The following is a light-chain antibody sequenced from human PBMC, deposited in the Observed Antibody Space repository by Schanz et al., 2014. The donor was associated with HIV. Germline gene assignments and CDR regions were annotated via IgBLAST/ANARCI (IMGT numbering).Light chain of an antibody. CDR3: SSYTSSSTPLV. Sequence: QSALTQPASVSGSPGQSITIPCTGTSGDVGTYNLVSWYQQHPGKAPKLIIYDVSNRPSGISYRFSGSKSGNTASLTISGLQAEDEGDYYCSSYTSSSTPLVFGGGTKLTVL. CDR1: SGDVGTYNL. J-gene: IGLJ3*02. V-gene: IGLV2-14*02. CDR2: DVS.